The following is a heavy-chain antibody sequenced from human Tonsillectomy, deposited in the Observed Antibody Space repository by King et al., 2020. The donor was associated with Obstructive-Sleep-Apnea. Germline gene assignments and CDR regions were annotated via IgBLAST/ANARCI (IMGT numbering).Heavy chain of an antibody. V-gene: IGHV1-18*04. CDR2: ISGYNGNT. Sequence: QLVQSGGEGKRPGASVKVSCKTSGYTFTSYGVTWVRQAPGQGLELMGWISGYNGNTKYAQKFQGRVIMTTDTSTNTAYMELRSLRSDDTAVYYCARDPYYYDTSDPNRVFDYWGQGTLVTVSS. D-gene: IGHD3-22*01. CDR3: ARDPYYYDTSDPNRVFDY. J-gene: IGHJ4*02. CDR1: GYTFTSYG.